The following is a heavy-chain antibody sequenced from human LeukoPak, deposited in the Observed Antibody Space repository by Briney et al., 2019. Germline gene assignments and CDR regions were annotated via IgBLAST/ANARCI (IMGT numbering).Heavy chain of an antibody. J-gene: IGHJ4*02. V-gene: IGHV1-69*04. CDR3: ARDSRVVIDPHFDY. Sequence: GASVKVSCKASGGTFSSYAISWVRQAPGQGLEWMGRIIPILGIANYAQKFQGRVTMTRDTPTSTVYMELSSLRSEDTAVYYCARDSRVVIDPHFDYWGQGTLVTVSS. D-gene: IGHD3-10*01. CDR2: IIPILGIA. CDR1: GGTFSSYA.